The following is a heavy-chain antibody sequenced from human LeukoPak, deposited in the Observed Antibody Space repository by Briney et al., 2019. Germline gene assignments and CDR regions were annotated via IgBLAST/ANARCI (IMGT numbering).Heavy chain of an antibody. CDR3: ARGSGPYFDY. CDR1: GYTFTTYD. CDR2: QVPQSGNA. D-gene: IGHD6-25*01. Sequence: GASVTVSCKASGYTFTTYDINWVRQAAGQGPVWMGWQVPQSGNAVYAQEFQGRVTMTRDTSISTFYMELSSLTSDDTVVYFCARGSGPYFDYWGQGTPVTVSP. J-gene: IGHJ4*02. V-gene: IGHV1-8*01.